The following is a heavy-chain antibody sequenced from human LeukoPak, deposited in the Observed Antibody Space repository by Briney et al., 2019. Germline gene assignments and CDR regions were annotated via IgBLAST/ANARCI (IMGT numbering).Heavy chain of an antibody. Sequence: PGGSLRLSCAASGFSFSSYGIHWVRQAPGKGLELVAFIRYDGSNKYYADSVKGRFTISRDNSKNTPYLQMNSLRAEDTAVYYCAKNSGRELRGRFDPWGQGTLVTVSS. CDR2: IRYDGSNK. J-gene: IGHJ5*02. CDR3: AKNSGRELRGRFDP. CDR1: GFSFSSYG. V-gene: IGHV3-30*02.